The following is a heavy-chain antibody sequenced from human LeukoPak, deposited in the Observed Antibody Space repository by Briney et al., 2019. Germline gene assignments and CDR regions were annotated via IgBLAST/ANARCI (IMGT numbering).Heavy chain of an antibody. Sequence: GGSLRLSCTASGFTFGDYAMRWIRQAPGKGLEWVGFIRSKAYGETADYAASVKGRFTISRDDSKAIAYLQMNSLKTEDTAVYHCTRDRGAYNLYDYWGQGTLVTVSS. CDR1: GFTFGDYA. CDR3: TRDRGAYNLYDY. CDR2: IRSKAYGETA. V-gene: IGHV3-49*03. D-gene: IGHD1-1*01. J-gene: IGHJ4*02.